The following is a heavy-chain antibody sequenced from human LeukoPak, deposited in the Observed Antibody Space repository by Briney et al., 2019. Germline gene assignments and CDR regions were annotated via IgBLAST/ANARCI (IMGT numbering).Heavy chain of an antibody. CDR3: ARIMGSGSYTGAFDI. CDR1: GGSISSYY. CDR2: IYTSGGT. Sequence: PSETLSLTCTVSGGSISSYYWSWIRQPAGKGLEWIGRIYTSGGTNYNPSLKSRVTMSVDTSKNQFSLKLSSVTAADTAVYYCARIMGSGSYTGAFDIWGQGTMVTVSS. J-gene: IGHJ3*02. D-gene: IGHD1-26*01. V-gene: IGHV4-4*07.